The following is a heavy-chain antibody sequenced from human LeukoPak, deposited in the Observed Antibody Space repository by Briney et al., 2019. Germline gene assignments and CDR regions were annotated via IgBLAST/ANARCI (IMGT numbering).Heavy chain of an antibody. V-gene: IGHV4-39*01. CDR1: GGSISSSSFY. D-gene: IGHD3-10*01. Sequence: SETLPLTCTVPGGSISSSSFYWGWIRQPPGKGLEWIGNIYDRGNTYYNPSLKSRVTISVDTSKNQFSLILSSVTAADTAVYYCARLSTAGGTFDIWGQGTTVTVSS. CDR2: IYDRGNT. CDR3: ARLSTAGGTFDI. J-gene: IGHJ3*02.